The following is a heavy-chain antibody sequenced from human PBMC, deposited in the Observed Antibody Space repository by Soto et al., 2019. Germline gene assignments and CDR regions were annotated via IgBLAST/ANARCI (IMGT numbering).Heavy chain of an antibody. CDR3: ARDRCTTHRRDTKHFDV. J-gene: IGHJ6*02. Sequence: ASVKVYCKSSGYSFTSSGVSWVRQAPGQGLEWLGWISVYTGNTKQAQKFQDRVTLTTEASTNTAYMELRNLRSDDTAVYYCARDRCTTHRRDTKHFDVWDQGTMVTVSS. CDR1: GYSFTSSG. V-gene: IGHV1-18*04. CDR2: ISVYTGNT. D-gene: IGHD2-8*01.